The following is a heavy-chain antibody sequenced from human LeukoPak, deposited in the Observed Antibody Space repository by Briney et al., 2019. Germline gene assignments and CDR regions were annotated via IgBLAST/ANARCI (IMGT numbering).Heavy chain of an antibody. CDR1: GGSISSSSDY. V-gene: IGHV4-39*01. J-gene: IGHJ5*02. Sequence: PSETLSLTCTVSGGSISSSSDYWGWMRQPPGKGLEWIGSIYYSGSNNYNPSLKRRVTISVDTSKNQFPRKLYSVTAADAAVYYCARSSGWFDPWGQGTLVTVSS. CDR3: ARSSGWFDP. CDR2: IYYSGSN.